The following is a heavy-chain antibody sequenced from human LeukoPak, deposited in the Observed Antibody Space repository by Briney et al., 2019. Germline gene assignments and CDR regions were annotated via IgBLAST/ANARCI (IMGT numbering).Heavy chain of an antibody. CDR3: AREIAGGWDYYYYGMDV. J-gene: IGHJ6*02. D-gene: IGHD6-19*01. Sequence: ASVKVSCKASGYTFTSYAMRWVRQAPGQRLEWMGWINAGNGNTKYSQKFQGRVTITRDTSASTAYMELSSLRSEDTAVYYCAREIAGGWDYYYYGMDVWGQGTTVTVSS. CDR2: INAGNGNT. V-gene: IGHV1-3*01. CDR1: GYTFTSYA.